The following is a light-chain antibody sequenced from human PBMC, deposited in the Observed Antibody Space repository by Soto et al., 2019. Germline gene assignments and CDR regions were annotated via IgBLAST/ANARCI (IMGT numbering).Light chain of an antibody. CDR3: SSYTSRSTLVV. J-gene: IGLJ2*01. Sequence: QSALTQPASVSGSPGQSITISCTGTSSDVGGYNYVSWYQQHPGKAPKLMIYEVSNRPSGVSNRFSGSKSGNTASLTISGLQAEDEADYYCSSYTSRSTLVVVGGGTQLTVL. CDR2: EVS. CDR1: SSDVGGYNY. V-gene: IGLV2-14*01.